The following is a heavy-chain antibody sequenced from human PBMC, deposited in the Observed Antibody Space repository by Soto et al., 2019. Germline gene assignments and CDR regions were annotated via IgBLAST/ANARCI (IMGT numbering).Heavy chain of an antibody. Sequence: ASVKVSCKASGYTFTSTWMHWVRQAPGQGLEWMGWISSDHRDTDYAQKFQGRVTMTKDTSTNTAYLELRSLTSDDTAVYYCARGYYYYYGMDVWGQGATVTVSS. J-gene: IGHJ6*02. V-gene: IGHV1-18*04. CDR2: ISSDHRDT. CDR3: ARGYYYYYGMDV. CDR1: GYTFTSTW.